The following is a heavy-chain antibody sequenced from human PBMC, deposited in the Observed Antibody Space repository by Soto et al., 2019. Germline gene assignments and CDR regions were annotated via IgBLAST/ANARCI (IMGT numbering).Heavy chain of an antibody. CDR1: GYTFTSYA. D-gene: IGHD2-21*02. Sequence: QVQLVQSGAEEKKPGASVKVSCKASGYTFTSYAMHWVRQAHGQRLEWMGWINAGNGNTKYSQKLQGRVTITRDTAASTAYMELSSLRSEDTAVYYGARSIVVVTALDYWGQGTLVTVSS. CDR3: ARSIVVVTALDY. CDR2: INAGNGNT. J-gene: IGHJ4*02. V-gene: IGHV1-3*05.